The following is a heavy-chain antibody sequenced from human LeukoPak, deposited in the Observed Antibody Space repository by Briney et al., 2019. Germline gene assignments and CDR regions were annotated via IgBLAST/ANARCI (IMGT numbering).Heavy chain of an antibody. J-gene: IGHJ6*02. CDR3: SAGATTYCGEDCYPSFFFYHGIDV. CDR1: GFTVSSNY. V-gene: IGHV3-53*01. Sequence: TGGSLRLSCAASGFTVSSNYMSWVRQAPGKGLEWVSVIYRGGSTYYADSVKGRFSISRDNSKNMLYLQMNSLRAEDTAVYYCSAGATTYCGEDCYPSFFFYHGIDVWGQGTTVTVSS. CDR2: IYRGGST. D-gene: IGHD2-21*02.